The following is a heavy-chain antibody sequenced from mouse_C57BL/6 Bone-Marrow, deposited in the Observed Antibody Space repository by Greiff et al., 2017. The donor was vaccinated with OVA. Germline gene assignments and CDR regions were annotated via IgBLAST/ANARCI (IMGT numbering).Heavy chain of an antibody. V-gene: IGHV1-42*01. CDR1: GYSFTGYY. Sequence: EVNVVESGPELVKPGASVKISCKASGYSFTGYYMNWVKQSPEKSLEWIGEINPSTGGTTYNQKFKAKATLTVDKSSGTAYMQLKSLTSADSAVYYYARAMYGEDEGEPLFAYWGQGTLVTVSA. J-gene: IGHJ3*01. CDR3: ARAMYGEDEGEPLFAY. CDR2: INPSTGGT. D-gene: IGHD2-13*01.